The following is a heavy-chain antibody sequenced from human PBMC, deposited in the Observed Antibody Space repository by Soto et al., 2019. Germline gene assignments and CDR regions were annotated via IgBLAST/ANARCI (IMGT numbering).Heavy chain of an antibody. D-gene: IGHD1-7*01. J-gene: IGHJ4*02. CDR2: IYYSGST. CDR1: GCSISSYY. CDR3: ARGAPPELD. Sequence: SETLSLTCTVSGCSISSYYWSWIRQPPGKGLEWIGYIYYSGSTNYNPSLKSRATISVDTSKNQFSLKLSSVTAADTAVYYCARGAPPELDWGQGTLVTVSS. V-gene: IGHV4-59*12.